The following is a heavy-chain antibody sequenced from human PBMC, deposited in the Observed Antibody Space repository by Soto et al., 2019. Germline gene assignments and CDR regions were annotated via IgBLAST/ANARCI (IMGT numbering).Heavy chain of an antibody. CDR3: AGDGSGPNYYSCGMDV. J-gene: IGHJ6*02. CDR1: GGTFSSYA. V-gene: IGHV1-69*12. D-gene: IGHD3-10*01. Sequence: QVQLVQSGAEVKKPGSSVKVSCKASGGTFSSYAISWVRQAPGQGLEWMGGIIPIFGTANYAQKFQGRVTITADESTSTAYMERSSLRSEDTAVYYCAGDGSGPNYYSCGMDVWGQGTTVTVSS. CDR2: IIPIFGTA.